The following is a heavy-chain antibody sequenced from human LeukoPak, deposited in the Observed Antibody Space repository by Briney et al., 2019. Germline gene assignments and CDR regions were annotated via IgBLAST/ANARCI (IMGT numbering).Heavy chain of an antibody. Sequence: GGSLRHSCAAPGFTSSSYSMHRVRQAPGKGLEWGAVIWYDGSNKYYADSVKGRVTISRDNSKNTLYLQMNSLRAEDTAVYYCARDPPYYDFWSGFGWFDPWGQGTLVTVSS. CDR1: GFTSSSYS. J-gene: IGHJ5*02. D-gene: IGHD3-3*01. V-gene: IGHV3-33*01. CDR2: IWYDGSNK. CDR3: ARDPPYYDFWSGFGWFDP.